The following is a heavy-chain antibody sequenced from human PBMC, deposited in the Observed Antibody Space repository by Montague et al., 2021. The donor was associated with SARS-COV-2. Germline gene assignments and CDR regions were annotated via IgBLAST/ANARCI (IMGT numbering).Heavy chain of an antibody. CDR2: ISGSGGST. CDR1: VFTFSSYA. V-gene: IGHV3-23*01. D-gene: IGHD5-12*01. Sequence: SLRLSCAASVFTFSSYAMSWVRQAPGKGLEWVSAISGSGGSTYYADSVKGRFTISRDNSKNTLYLQMNSLRAEDTAVYYCAVDIVATITRTFDYWGQGTLVTVSS. J-gene: IGHJ4*02. CDR3: AVDIVATITRTFDY.